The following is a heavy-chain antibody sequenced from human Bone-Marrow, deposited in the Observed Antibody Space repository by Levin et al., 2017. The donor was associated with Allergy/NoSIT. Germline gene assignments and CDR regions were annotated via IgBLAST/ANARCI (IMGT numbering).Heavy chain of an antibody. CDR2: ISGSGENT. Sequence: PGGSLRLSCEASGFTFSSYAMSWVRQAPGKGLEWVSVISGSGENTYYADSVKGRFTISRDTSRNTLYLQMNSLSAEDTAIYYCVRTPGALVVTPYFDFWGQGTLVTVSS. CDR3: VRTPGALVVTPYFDF. D-gene: IGHD2-21*01. CDR1: GFTFSSYA. J-gene: IGHJ4*02. V-gene: IGHV3-23*01.